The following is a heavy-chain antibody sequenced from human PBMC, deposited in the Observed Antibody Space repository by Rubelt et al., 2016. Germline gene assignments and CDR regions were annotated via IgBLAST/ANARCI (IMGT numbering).Heavy chain of an antibody. J-gene: IGHJ4*02. CDR3: AKGYFDY. CDR2: IDGGNGNI. CDR1: GYSFTNYE. V-gene: IGHV1-3*01. Sequence: QVQLVQSGAEVKKPGASVKVSCKASGYSFTNYEMHWVRQAPGHRLEWMGWIDGGNGNIKYSQKFQGRVTITRDTTASTAYMELSSLRSEDTAVYYCAKGYFDYWGQGTLVTVSS.